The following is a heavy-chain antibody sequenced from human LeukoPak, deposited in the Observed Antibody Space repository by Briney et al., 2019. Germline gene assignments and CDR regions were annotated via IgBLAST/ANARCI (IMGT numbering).Heavy chain of an antibody. V-gene: IGHV3-21*01. Sequence: PGGSLRLSCAASGFTFSSYSMNWVRQAPGKGLEWVSSISSSSSYIYYADSVRGRFTISRDNAKNSLYLQMNSLRVEDTAVYYCARESEEAFDFWGQGTVVTVSS. J-gene: IGHJ3*01. CDR3: ARESEEAFDF. D-gene: IGHD3-3*01. CDR2: ISSSSSYI. CDR1: GFTFSSYS.